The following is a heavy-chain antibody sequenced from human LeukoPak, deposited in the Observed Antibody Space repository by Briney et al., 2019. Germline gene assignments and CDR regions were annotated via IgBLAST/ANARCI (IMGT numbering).Heavy chain of an antibody. D-gene: IGHD2-15*01. V-gene: IGHV3-66*01. CDR3: AKVLDCSGGSCYSEYYYYYYYMDV. Sequence: PGGSLRLSCAASGFTVSSNYMSWVRQAPGKGLGWVSVIYSGGSTYYADSVKGRFTISRDNSKNTLYLQMNSLRAEDTAVYYCAKVLDCSGGSCYSEYYYYYYYMDVWGKGTTVTVSS. CDR1: GFTVSSNY. CDR2: IYSGGST. J-gene: IGHJ6*03.